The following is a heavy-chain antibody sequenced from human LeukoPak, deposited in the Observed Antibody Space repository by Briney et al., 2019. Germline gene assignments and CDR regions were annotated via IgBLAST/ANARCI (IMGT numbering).Heavy chain of an antibody. CDR2: IYYSGST. V-gene: IGHV4-39*01. CDR1: GGSISSSSYY. J-gene: IGHJ4*02. D-gene: IGHD1-14*01. Sequence: SETLSLTCTVSGGSISSSSYYWGWIRQPPGKGLEWIGSIYYSGSTYYNPSLKSRVTISVDTSKNQFSLKLSSVTAADTAVYYCACIIKNSRPFDYWGQGTLVTVSS. CDR3: ACIIKNSRPFDY.